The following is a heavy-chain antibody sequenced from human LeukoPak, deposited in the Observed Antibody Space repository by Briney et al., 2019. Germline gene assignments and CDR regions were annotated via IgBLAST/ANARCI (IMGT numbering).Heavy chain of an antibody. D-gene: IGHD2-15*01. CDR3: ARVGGGYYFDY. CDR1: GGSISSGGYY. Sequence: SETLSLTCTVSGGSISSGGYYWSWIRQHPGKGLEWIGYIYYSGSTYYNQSLKSRVTISVDTSKNQFSLKLSSVTAADTAVYYCARVGGGYYFDYWGQGTLVTVSS. V-gene: IGHV4-31*03. CDR2: IYYSGST. J-gene: IGHJ4*02.